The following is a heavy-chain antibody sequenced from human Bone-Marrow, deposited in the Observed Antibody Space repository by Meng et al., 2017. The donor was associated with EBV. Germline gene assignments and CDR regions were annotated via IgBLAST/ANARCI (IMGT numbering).Heavy chain of an antibody. CDR2: AHYSGRT. J-gene: IGHJ4*02. V-gene: IGHV4-38-2*02. CDR3: ARPFPSIVSPRLDPFGD. CDR1: GYSISSCYY. D-gene: IGHD5/OR15-5a*01. Sequence: QRQESGTVQVRPSETLPVTCTGSGYSISSCYYWAWLRQPPGRGLEWIGSAHYSGRTYYGPSLRSRVTVSRDTSKNQFSLRLTSVTAADTALYYCARPFPSIVSPRLDPFGDWGQGTLVTVSS.